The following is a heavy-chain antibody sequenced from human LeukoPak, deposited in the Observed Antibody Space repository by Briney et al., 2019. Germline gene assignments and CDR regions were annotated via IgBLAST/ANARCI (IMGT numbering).Heavy chain of an antibody. J-gene: IGHJ4*02. CDR3: AKDRIAVAGTAFDY. Sequence: GRSLRLSCAASGFTFSSYGMHWVRQAPGKGLEWVAVIWYDGSNKYYADAVKGRFTISRDNYKNTLYLQMNSLRAEDTAVYYCAKDRIAVAGTAFDYWGQGTLVTVSS. V-gene: IGHV3-33*06. D-gene: IGHD6-19*01. CDR2: IWYDGSNK. CDR1: GFTFSSYG.